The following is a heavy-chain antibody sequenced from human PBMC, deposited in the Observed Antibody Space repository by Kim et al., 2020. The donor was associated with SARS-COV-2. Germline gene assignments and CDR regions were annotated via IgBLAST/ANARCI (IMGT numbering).Heavy chain of an antibody. Sequence: GGSLRLSCAASGFTFSSYWMHWVRQAPGKGLVWVSRIKSDGSGTNYADSVKGRFTISRDNAKNTLYLQMNSLRVEDTAVYFCVRDHRPATVTNPPLDYWGQGILVTVSS. CDR1: GFTFSSYW. J-gene: IGHJ4*02. D-gene: IGHD4-17*01. CDR2: IKSDGSGT. CDR3: VRDHRPATVTNPPLDY. V-gene: IGHV3-74*01.